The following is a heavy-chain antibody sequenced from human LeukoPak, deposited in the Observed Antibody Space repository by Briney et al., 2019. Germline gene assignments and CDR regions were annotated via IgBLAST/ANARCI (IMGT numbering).Heavy chain of an antibody. CDR2: ISYDGSNK. V-gene: IGHV3-30-3*01. D-gene: IGHD1-1*01. Sequence: GGSLRLSCAASGFTFSSYAMHWVRQAPGKGLEWVAVISYDGSNKYYADSVKGRFTISRDNSKNTLYLQMNSLRAEDTAVYYCASTGYWGQGTLVTVSS. J-gene: IGHJ4*02. CDR3: ASTGY. CDR1: GFTFSSYA.